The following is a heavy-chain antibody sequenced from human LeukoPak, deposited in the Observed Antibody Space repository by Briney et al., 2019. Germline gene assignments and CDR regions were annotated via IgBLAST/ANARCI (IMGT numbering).Heavy chain of an antibody. Sequence: SVKVSCKASGGTFSSYTISWVRQAPGQGLEWMGRIIPILGIANYAQKFQGRVTMTTDTSTSTAYMELRSLRSDDTAVYYCARVRWYTAFDIWGQGTMVTVSS. D-gene: IGHD4-23*01. CDR3: ARVRWYTAFDI. V-gene: IGHV1-69*02. CDR2: IIPILGIA. CDR1: GGTFSSYT. J-gene: IGHJ3*02.